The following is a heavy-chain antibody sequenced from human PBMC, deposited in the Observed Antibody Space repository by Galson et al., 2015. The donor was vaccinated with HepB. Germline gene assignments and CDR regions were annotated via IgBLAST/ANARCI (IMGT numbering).Heavy chain of an antibody. CDR1: GGTFSTYS. CDR3: ARDSSGYPFQF. D-gene: IGHD3-22*01. CDR2: IIPTSGAA. V-gene: IGHV1-69*13. J-gene: IGHJ4*02. Sequence: SVKVSCKASGGTFSTYSLSWVRQAPGQGLQWMGGIIPTSGAASNAQRFQGRVTFTADGSTSTAYMELGNLRSDDTAVYYCARDSSGYPFQFWGQGTLVTVSS.